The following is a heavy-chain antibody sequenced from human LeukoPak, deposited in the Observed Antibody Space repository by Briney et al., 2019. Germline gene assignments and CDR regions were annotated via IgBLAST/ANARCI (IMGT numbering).Heavy chain of an antibody. V-gene: IGHV4-39*01. CDR3: ARHVPKLDWFDP. Sequence: SETLSLTCTISGGSISSSSYYWGWIRQPPGKGLEWIGSIYYSGSTYYNPSLRSRVTISVDTSKNQFSLKLSSVTAADTAVYYCARHVPKLDWFDPWGQGTLVTVSS. CDR1: GGSISSSSYY. CDR2: IYYSGST. D-gene: IGHD1-26*01. J-gene: IGHJ5*02.